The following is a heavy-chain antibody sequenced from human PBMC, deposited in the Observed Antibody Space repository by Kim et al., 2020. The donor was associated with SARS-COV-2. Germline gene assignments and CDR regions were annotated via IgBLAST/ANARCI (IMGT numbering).Heavy chain of an antibody. D-gene: IGHD2-15*01. CDR3: ARDSLWADDIVVVVAAFNFDY. J-gene: IGHJ4*02. CDR1: GYSISSGYY. V-gene: IGHV4-38-2*02. Sequence: SETLSLTCTVSGYSISSGYYWGWIRQPPGKGLEWIGSIYHSGSTYYNPSLKSRVTISVDTSKNQFSLKLSSVTAADTAVYYCARDSLWADDIVVVVAAFNFDYWGQGTLVTVSS. CDR2: IYHSGST.